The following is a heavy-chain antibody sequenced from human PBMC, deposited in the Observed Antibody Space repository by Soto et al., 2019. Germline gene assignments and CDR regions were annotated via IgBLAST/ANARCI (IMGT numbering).Heavy chain of an antibody. CDR3: AREDDGGDSLDV. D-gene: IGHD2-21*02. CDR1: GVSIGTSGDY. J-gene: IGHJ6*02. CDR2: IHHSGSI. Sequence: SETLSLTCTVTGVSIGTSGDYWGWIRQSPGKGLEWIGYIHHSGSILYNPSLKSRVTISVDTSKNQFSLHLTSVTAADTAVYFCAREDDGGDSLDVWGQGTTVTVSS. V-gene: IGHV4-30-4*08.